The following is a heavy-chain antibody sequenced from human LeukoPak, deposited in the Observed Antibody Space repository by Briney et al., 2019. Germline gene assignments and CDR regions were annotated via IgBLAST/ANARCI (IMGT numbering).Heavy chain of an antibody. D-gene: IGHD3-16*02. Sequence: GGSLRLSCAASGFTFTTYWMTWVRQAPGKGLEWVANIKQDGSEKYYVDSVKGRFIISRDNAKNSVYLLMNSLRAEDTAVYYCARDGRGNYHYDLWGQGTLVTVSS. J-gene: IGHJ4*02. CDR2: IKQDGSEK. V-gene: IGHV3-7*01. CDR1: GFTFTTYW. CDR3: ARDGRGNYHYDL.